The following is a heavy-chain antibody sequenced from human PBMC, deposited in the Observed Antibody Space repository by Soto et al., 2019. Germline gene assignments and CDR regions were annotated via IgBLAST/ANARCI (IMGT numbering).Heavy chain of an antibody. CDR3: SRVQSYDWYNYGMDV. CDR1: GFTLSDYH. Sequence: GGSRRLSCEASGFTLSDYHMSWIRQAPGKGLEWVSYITAIGNIIYYAASVKGRFTISRDNAKNSLSLQMNSLRADDTAVYFCSRVQSYDWYNYGMDVRGQGTTVPVSS. V-gene: IGHV3-11*01. J-gene: IGHJ6*02. D-gene: IGHD1-1*01. CDR2: ITAIGNII.